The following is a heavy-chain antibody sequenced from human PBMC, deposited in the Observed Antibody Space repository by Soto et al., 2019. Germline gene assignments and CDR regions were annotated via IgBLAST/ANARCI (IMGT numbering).Heavy chain of an antibody. V-gene: IGHV4-39*01. J-gene: IGHJ5*02. CDR3: TRAERFPRSWFDP. CDR1: VGSINSDPYF. CDR2: INYSGKT. Sequence: SETLSLTCSVTVGSINSDPYFWAWIRQPPGKGLEWIGNINYSGKTNSNPSLKSRLTISVDPSKSQFSLNMTSVTAADTAMYFGTRAERFPRSWFDPWGQGTQVTVSS. D-gene: IGHD6-13*01.